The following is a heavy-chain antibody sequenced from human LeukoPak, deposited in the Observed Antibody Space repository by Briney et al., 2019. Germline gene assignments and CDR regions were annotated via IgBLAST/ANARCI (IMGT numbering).Heavy chain of an antibody. V-gene: IGHV4-34*01. CDR2: INHSGST. CDR3: ARDLYDFWSGSPCYFDY. Sequence: NPSETLSLTCAVYGGSYSGYYWSWIRQPPGKGLEWIGEINHSGSTNYNPSLKSRVTISVDTSKNQFSLKLSSVTAADTAVYYCARDLYDFWSGSPCYFDYWGQGTLVTVSS. CDR1: GGSYSGYY. J-gene: IGHJ4*02. D-gene: IGHD3-3*01.